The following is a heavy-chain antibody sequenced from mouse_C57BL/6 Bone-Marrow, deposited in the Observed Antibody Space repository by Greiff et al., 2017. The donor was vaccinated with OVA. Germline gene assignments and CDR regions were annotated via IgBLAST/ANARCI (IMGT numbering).Heavy chain of an antibody. CDR2: ISNGGGST. Sequence: GQVVESGGGLVQPGGSLKLSCAASGFTFSDYYMYWVRQTPEKRLEWVAYISNGGGSTYYPDTVKGRFTISRDNAKNTLYLQMSRLKSEDTAMYYCARPLDSSGYLFAYWGQGTLVTVSA. CDR3: ARPLDSSGYLFAY. CDR1: GFTFSDYY. D-gene: IGHD3-2*02. V-gene: IGHV5-12*01. J-gene: IGHJ3*01.